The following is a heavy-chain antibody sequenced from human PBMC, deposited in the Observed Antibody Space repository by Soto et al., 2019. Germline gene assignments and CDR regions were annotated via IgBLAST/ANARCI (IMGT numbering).Heavy chain of an antibody. CDR3: ATVLPAFVL. CDR1: GYTFTSYG. J-gene: IGHJ5*02. D-gene: IGHD3-10*02. CDR2: INAYNGNT. Sequence: QVQLVQSGAEVKKPGASVKVSCKASGYTFTSYGISWVRQAPGQGLEWMGRINAYNGNTNYAQNLQGIVTMTTDTSTTTASLEPMSSRSRVTAVYSGATVLPAFVLWGQGTLLSASS. V-gene: IGHV1-18*01.